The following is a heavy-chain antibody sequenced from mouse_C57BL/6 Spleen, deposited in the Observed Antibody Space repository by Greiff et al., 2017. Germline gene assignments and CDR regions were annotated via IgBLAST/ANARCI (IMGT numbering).Heavy chain of an antibody. Sequence: QVQLQQPGAELVKPGASVTLSCKASGYTFTSYWMHWVKQRPGRGLEWIGRIDPNSGGTKYNEKFKSKATLTVDKPSSTAYMPLSRLTSEDSAVYYCARWYYGSSYYFDYWGQGTTLTVSS. CDR1: GYTFTSYW. J-gene: IGHJ2*01. D-gene: IGHD1-1*01. CDR2: IDPNSGGT. CDR3: ARWYYGSSYYFDY. V-gene: IGHV1-72*01.